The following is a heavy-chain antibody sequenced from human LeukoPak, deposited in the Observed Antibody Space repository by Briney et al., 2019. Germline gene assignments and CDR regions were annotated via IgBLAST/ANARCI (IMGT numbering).Heavy chain of an antibody. CDR1: GYSISSDND. V-gene: IGHV4-38-2*01. D-gene: IGHD3-16*01. CDR2: IYHSGST. Sequence: SETLSLTSAHSGYSISSDNDWVGIRQPPGQGLEWTGGIYHSGSTYYNPSLKSRVTMSVDTSKHQFSLKLSSVSAAETAVYYCARAPRESIISNCMSLFDYCGQGTLVTVSS. J-gene: IGHJ4*02. CDR3: ARAPRESIISNCMSLFDY.